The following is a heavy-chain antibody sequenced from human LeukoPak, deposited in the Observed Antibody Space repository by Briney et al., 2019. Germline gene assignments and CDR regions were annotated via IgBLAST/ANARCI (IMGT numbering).Heavy chain of an antibody. CDR2: INPNSGGT. CDR3: ARENYDLADWFDP. CDR1: GYTFTGYY. V-gene: IGHV1-2*02. Sequence: ASVKVSCKASGYTFTGYYMHWARQAPGQGLEWMGWINPNSGGTNYAQKFQGRVTMTRDTSISTAYMELSRLRSDDTAVYYCARENYDLADWFDPWGQGTLVTVSS. J-gene: IGHJ5*02. D-gene: IGHD3-22*01.